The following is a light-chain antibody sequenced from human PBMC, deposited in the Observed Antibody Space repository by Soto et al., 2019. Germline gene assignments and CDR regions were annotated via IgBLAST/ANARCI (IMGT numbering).Light chain of an antibody. J-gene: IGKJ5*01. CDR3: QHYNDLPLT. CDR2: GAS. V-gene: IGKV3-15*01. CDR1: QSVSNN. Sequence: IVLTQSPGTLSLSPGARATVSCRASQSVSNNYLAWYQQKPGQAPRLLIYGASTRATGVPARFSGSGSGTEFTLTISSLQSEDSAVYSCQHYNDLPLTFGGGTRLEIK.